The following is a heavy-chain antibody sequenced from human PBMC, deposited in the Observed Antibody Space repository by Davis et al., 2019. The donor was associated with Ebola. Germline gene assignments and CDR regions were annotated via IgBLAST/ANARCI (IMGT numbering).Heavy chain of an antibody. Sequence: GESLKISCAASGFTFSSHTMSWVRQAPGKGLEWVSRISAIGGDTYYADSVKGRFTISRDNSKNTLNLQMNSLRAEDTAIYYCAKLDYNDSYFQDWGQGTLVTVSS. V-gene: IGHV3-23*01. CDR2: ISAIGGDT. J-gene: IGHJ1*01. CDR1: GFTFSSHT. CDR3: AKLDYNDSYFQD. D-gene: IGHD4-17*01.